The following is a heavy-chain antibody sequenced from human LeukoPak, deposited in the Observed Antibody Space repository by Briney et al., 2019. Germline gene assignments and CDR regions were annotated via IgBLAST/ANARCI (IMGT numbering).Heavy chain of an antibody. V-gene: IGHV3-30*02. CDR1: GFTFSSYG. D-gene: IGHD6-19*01. Sequence: GGSLSLSCATSGFTFSSYGMHWVRQAPGKGLEWVAFIRHDESVRYYADSVKGRFTISRDNSKNTLSLQMNSLRPEDTAVYYCAKGPSQGATWLGDYWGKGILVTVSS. CDR2: IRHDESVR. CDR3: AKGPSQGATWLGDY. J-gene: IGHJ4*02.